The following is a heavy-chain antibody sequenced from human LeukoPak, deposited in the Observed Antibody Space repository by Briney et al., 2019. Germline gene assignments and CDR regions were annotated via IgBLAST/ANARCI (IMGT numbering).Heavy chain of an antibody. CDR3: ASTGYCSSTSCYWFDP. J-gene: IGHJ5*02. Sequence: GGSLRLSCAASGFTFSSSAMSWVRQAPGKGLEWVAAISDTGRLSYCADSVNGRFTISRDNSKNTLYLQMNSLRAEDTAVYYCASTGYCSSTSCYWFDPWGQGTLVTVSS. CDR2: ISDTGRLS. D-gene: IGHD2-2*01. CDR1: GFTFSSSA. V-gene: IGHV3-23*01.